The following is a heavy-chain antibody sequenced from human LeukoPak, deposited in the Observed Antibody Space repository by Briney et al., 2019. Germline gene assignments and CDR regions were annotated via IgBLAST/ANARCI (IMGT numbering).Heavy chain of an antibody. CDR2: ITNKAKSYAT. J-gene: IGHJ4*02. CDR1: GFTLSDSN. Sequence: PGRSLRLSCAASGFTLSDSNMHCVRQASGDWLEWVGRITNKAKSYATAYSASVKGRFTISRDDSKNMAYLQMNSLKTEDTAVYYCTRPGDGPPYFDYWGQGTLVTVSS. V-gene: IGHV3-73*01. D-gene: IGHD3-16*01. CDR3: TRPGDGPPYFDY.